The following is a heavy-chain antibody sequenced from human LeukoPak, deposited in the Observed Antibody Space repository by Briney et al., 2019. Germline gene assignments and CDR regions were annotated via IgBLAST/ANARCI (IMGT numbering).Heavy chain of an antibody. V-gene: IGHV3-23*01. D-gene: IGHD2-15*01. Sequence: GGSLRLSCAASGFTFSSSAMSWVRRAPGKGLEWVSAISNNGGYTYYADSVQGRFTISGDNSKSTLCLQMNSLRAEDTAVYYCAKQLGYCSDGSCYFPYWGQGTLVTVSS. CDR2: ISNNGGYT. CDR3: AKQLGYCSDGSCYFPY. J-gene: IGHJ4*02. CDR1: GFTFSSSA.